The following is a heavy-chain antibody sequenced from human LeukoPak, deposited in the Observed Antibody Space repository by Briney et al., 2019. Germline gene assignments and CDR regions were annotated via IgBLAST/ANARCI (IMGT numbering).Heavy chain of an antibody. CDR3: AAHYCGGDCYPHRDAFDI. V-gene: IGHV3-48*01. Sequence: GGFLRLSCAASGFTFSSYSMNWVRQAPGKGLEWVSYISSSSSTIYYADSVKGRFTISRDNAKNSLYLQMNSLRAEDTAVYYCAAHYCGGDCYPHRDAFDIWGQGTMVTVSS. D-gene: IGHD2-21*02. CDR1: GFTFSSYS. J-gene: IGHJ3*02. CDR2: ISSSSSTI.